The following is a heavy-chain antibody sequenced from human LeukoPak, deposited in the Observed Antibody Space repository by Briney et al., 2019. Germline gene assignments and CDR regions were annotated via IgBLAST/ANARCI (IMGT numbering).Heavy chain of an antibody. Sequence: PGGSLRLSCAASGFTFSSYWMSWVRQAPGKGLEWVANIKQDGSEKYYVDSVKGRFTISRDNARNSLYLQMNSLRAEDTAVYYCARDFSRGSGGYYKTAHYYMDVWGKGTTVTISS. D-gene: IGHD3-10*01. CDR2: IKQDGSEK. CDR3: ARDFSRGSGGYYKTAHYYMDV. V-gene: IGHV3-7*01. J-gene: IGHJ6*03. CDR1: GFTFSSYW.